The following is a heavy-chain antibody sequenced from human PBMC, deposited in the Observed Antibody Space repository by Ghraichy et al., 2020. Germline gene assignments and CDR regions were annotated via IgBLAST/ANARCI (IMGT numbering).Heavy chain of an antibody. D-gene: IGHD3-10*01. Sequence: SVKVSCKASGGTFSSYAISWVRQAPGQGLEWMGRIIPILGIANYAQKFQGRVTITADKSTSTAYMELSSLRSEDTAVYYCATGSLGLHGGTGPPPDWGQGTLVTVSS. V-gene: IGHV1-69*04. CDR2: IIPILGIA. CDR1: GGTFSSYA. CDR3: ATGSLGLHGGTGPPPD. J-gene: IGHJ4*02.